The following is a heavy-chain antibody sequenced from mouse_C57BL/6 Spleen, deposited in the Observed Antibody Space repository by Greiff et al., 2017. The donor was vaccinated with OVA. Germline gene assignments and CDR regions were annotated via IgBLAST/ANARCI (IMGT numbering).Heavy chain of an antibody. V-gene: IGHV1-80*01. CDR3: ARIGSSYDTWFAD. D-gene: IGHD1-1*01. Sequence: QVQLQQSGAELVKPGASVKISCKASGYAFRRYWLNWVKQRPGKGLEWIGQLYPGDGATNYNGKFKGKATLTADKSSSTASMQLSSLTSEDSAVYCCARIGSSYDTWFADWGQGTLVTVSA. CDR1: GYAFRRYW. CDR2: LYPGDGAT. J-gene: IGHJ3*01.